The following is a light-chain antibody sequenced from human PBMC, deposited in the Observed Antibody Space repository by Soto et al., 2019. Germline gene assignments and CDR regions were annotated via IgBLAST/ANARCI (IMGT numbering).Light chain of an antibody. V-gene: IGLV2-8*01. CDR2: DVS. CDR3: TSFGGVNKLV. CDR1: SSDIGGYNF. Sequence: QSALTQPPSASGSPGQSVTISCTGTSSDIGGYNFVSWYQHHPGKAPKLMIYDVSKRPSGVPDRFSGSKSGNTASLTVSGLQSEDEADYYCTSFGGVNKLVFGGGTKVTVL. J-gene: IGLJ2*01.